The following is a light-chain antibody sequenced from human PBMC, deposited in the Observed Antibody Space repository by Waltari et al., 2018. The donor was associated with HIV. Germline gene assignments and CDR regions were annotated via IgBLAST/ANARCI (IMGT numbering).Light chain of an antibody. Sequence: QSALTQPPSPSGSPGQSVTISCTGTSSDVGGYNYVSWYQQHPGKAPKLMSYGVNKRPPGVPDRFSGSKSGNTASLTVSGLQAEDEAEYYSSSYAGSNNVVFGGGTKLTVL. CDR2: GVN. V-gene: IGLV2-8*01. J-gene: IGLJ2*01. CDR1: SSDVGGYNY. CDR3: SSYAGSNNVV.